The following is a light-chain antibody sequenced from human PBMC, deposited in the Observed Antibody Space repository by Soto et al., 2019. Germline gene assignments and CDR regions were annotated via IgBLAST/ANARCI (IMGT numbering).Light chain of an antibody. CDR1: SSDVGDYNY. J-gene: IGLJ2*01. CDR2: EVS. Sequence: QSALTQPPSASGSPGQSVTISCTGTSSDVGDYNYVSWYQQHPGKAPKLMIYEVSKRPSGVPDRFSGSKSGNTASLTVSGIQAEDEADYYCSLYVGNNNLVFGGGTKLTVL. CDR3: SLYVGNNNLV. V-gene: IGLV2-8*01.